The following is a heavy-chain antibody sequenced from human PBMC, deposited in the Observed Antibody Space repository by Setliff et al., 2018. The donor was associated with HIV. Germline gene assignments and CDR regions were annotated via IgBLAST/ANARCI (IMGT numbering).Heavy chain of an antibody. CDR1: GGSFSGYY. CDR2: INHSEST. CDR3: ARDPHYYDRSGHYSWFYFDY. J-gene: IGHJ4*02. V-gene: IGHV4-34*01. Sequence: PSETLSLTCAVYGGSFSGYYWSWIRQSPGKGLEWIGEINHSESTNYNPSVKSRVTISVDTSKNQFSLKLSSVTAADTAVYFCARDPHYYDRSGHYSWFYFDYWGQGTLVTVSS. D-gene: IGHD3-22*01.